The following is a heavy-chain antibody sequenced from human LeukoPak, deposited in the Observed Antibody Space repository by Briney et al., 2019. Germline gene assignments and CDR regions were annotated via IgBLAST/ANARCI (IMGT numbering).Heavy chain of an antibody. J-gene: IGHJ6*02. CDR3: ARLGLGYGDYQYFYGMDV. CDR1: GFTFSTYS. D-gene: IGHD4-17*01. V-gene: IGHV3-48*02. CDR2: ISSSSSKI. Sequence: PGGSLRLSCTASGFTFSTYSVNWVRQAPGKGLEWVSYISSSSSKIYYADSVKGRFTISRDKAKNSLYLQMNSLRDEDTAVYYCARLGLGYGDYQYFYGMDVWARGPRSPSP.